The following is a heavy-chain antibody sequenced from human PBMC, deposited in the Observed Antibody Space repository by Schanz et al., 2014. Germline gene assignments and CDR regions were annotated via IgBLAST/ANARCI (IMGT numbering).Heavy chain of an antibody. CDR2: IIPVLNIA. Sequence: QVQLVQSGAEVKKPGSSMKVSCKASGGTFSTYPINWLRQAPGQGLEWMGKIIPVLNIATYAQRFQGRVTITADKSSDTAYMELSSLRSEDTAVYYCAREVGLYDRGWFDPWGQGTLVAVSS. V-gene: IGHV1-69*04. D-gene: IGHD3-22*01. CDR3: AREVGLYDRGWFDP. J-gene: IGHJ5*02. CDR1: GGTFSTYP.